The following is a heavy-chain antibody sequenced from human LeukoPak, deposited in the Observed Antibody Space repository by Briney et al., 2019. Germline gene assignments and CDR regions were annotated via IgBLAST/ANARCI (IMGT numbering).Heavy chain of an antibody. D-gene: IGHD2-15*01. V-gene: IGHV1-8*01. CDR3: ARGWDQLGYCSGDSCHSMDV. CDR2: MNPNSGNT. Sequence: GASVKVSCEASGYAFTSYDINWVRQATGQGPEWMGWMNPNSGNTGYAQKFQGRVTMTGNPSISTAYMEVSGLRSEDTAVYYCARGWDQLGYCSGDSCHSMDVWGQGTTVTVSS. CDR1: GYAFTSYD. J-gene: IGHJ6*02.